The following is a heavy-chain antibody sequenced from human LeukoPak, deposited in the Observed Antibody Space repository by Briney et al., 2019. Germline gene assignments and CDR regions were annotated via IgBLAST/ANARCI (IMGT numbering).Heavy chain of an antibody. CDR2: ISGSGGST. D-gene: IGHD2-2*03. CDR3: AKGYGYCSSTSCSHESYYFGY. V-gene: IGHV3-23*01. Sequence: GGSLRLSCAASGFTFSSYAMSWVRQAPGKGLEWVSAISGSGGSTYYADSVKGRFTISRDNSKNTLYLQMNSLRAEDTAVYYCAKGYGYCSSTSCSHESYYFGYWGQGTLVTVSS. CDR1: GFTFSSYA. J-gene: IGHJ4*02.